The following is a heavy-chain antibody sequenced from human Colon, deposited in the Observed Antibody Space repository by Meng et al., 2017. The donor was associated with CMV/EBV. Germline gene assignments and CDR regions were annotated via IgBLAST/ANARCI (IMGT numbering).Heavy chain of an antibody. CDR2: IDSDGTIK. J-gene: IGHJ5*02. CDR1: GFTFSSYE. Sequence: GGSLRLSCRTSGFTFSSYEMNWVRQTPEKGLEWVAHIDSDGTIKYYAESVQGRFTISRDNAKDSLYLQMNSLRVDDTALYYCARGRWGPWGHGTLVTVSS. V-gene: IGHV3-48*03. D-gene: IGHD4-23*01. CDR3: ARGRWGP.